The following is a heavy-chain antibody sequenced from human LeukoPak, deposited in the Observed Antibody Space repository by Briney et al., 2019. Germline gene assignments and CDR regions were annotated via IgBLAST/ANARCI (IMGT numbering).Heavy chain of an antibody. J-gene: IGHJ4*02. Sequence: GGSLRLACAACGFTFSSYAMSWVRQAPGKGLDWISAISGNGDSTYYGDSVKGRFTISRDNSKNTLYLQMNSLRAEDTAVYYCAKTRPLDSSSWSHGDYWGQGTLVTVSS. CDR3: AKTRPLDSSSWSHGDY. CDR2: ISGNGDST. CDR1: GFTFSSYA. D-gene: IGHD6-13*01. V-gene: IGHV3-23*01.